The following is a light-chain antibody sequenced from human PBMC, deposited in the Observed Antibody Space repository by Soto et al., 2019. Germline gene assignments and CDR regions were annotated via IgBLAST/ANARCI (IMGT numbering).Light chain of an antibody. CDR1: QSISSS. Sequence: EVVMTQSPATLSVSPGESATLSCRASQSISSSKLAWYQQNTGQAPRLLLFGVSNRATGITARFSGSGSGTEFSLTISSLQSEDFAVYYCQQYDYWPRTVGQGTKVDIK. CDR3: QQYDYWPRT. V-gene: IGKV3-15*01. CDR2: GVS. J-gene: IGKJ1*01.